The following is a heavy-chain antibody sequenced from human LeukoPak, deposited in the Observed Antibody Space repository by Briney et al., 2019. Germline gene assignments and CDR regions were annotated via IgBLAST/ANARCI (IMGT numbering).Heavy chain of an antibody. D-gene: IGHD3-10*01. Sequence: GGSLRLSCAAPGFTVSSNYMSWVRQAPGKGLEWVSVIYSGGSAYYADSVKGRFTISRDNSKNTLYLQMNSLRAEDTAVYYCARVVSGAFDIRGQGTMVTVSS. CDR2: IYSGGSA. CDR3: ARVVSGAFDI. V-gene: IGHV3-66*01. J-gene: IGHJ3*02. CDR1: GFTVSSNY.